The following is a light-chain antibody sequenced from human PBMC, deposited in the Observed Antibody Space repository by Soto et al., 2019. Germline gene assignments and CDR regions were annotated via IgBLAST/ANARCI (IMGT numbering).Light chain of an antibody. V-gene: IGKV3-15*01. CDR2: GAS. Sequence: EVVLTQSPGTLSLSPGERATLSCRASQSVTSNYLAWYQQKPGQAPRLLIFGASTRATGIPDRFSGSGSGTEFTLTISSLQSEDFAVYYCQQYNNWPPITFGQGT. CDR3: QQYNNWPPIT. CDR1: QSVTSN. J-gene: IGKJ5*01.